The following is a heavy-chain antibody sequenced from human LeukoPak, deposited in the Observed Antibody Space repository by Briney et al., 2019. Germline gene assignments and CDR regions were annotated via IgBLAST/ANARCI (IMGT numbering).Heavy chain of an antibody. CDR2: ISYDGSNK. D-gene: IGHD3-22*01. V-gene: IGHV3-30*03. J-gene: IGHJ4*02. CDR3: ATRDGYDNSGHYGY. Sequence: TGGSLRLSCAASGFSFSNFGMHWVRQAPGKGLEWVAVISYDGSNKYFADSVKGRFTISRDNSKNTLYLQMNSLRAEDTAVYYCATRDGYDNSGHYGYWGQGTLVTVSS. CDR1: GFSFSNFG.